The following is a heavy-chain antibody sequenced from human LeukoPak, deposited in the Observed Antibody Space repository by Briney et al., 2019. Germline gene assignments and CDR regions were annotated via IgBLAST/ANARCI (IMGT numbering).Heavy chain of an antibody. J-gene: IGHJ4*02. Sequence: PSETLSLTCTVSGDSISSTYYYWSWIRQPPGKGLEWIGYIYYSGSAYYNPSLKSRVSISVDTSQNQFSLKLSSVTAADTAVYYCARVYYDSSGYFDYWGQGTLVTVSS. D-gene: IGHD3-22*01. CDR3: ARVYYDSSGYFDY. CDR1: GDSISSTYYY. CDR2: IYYSGSA. V-gene: IGHV4-30-4*01.